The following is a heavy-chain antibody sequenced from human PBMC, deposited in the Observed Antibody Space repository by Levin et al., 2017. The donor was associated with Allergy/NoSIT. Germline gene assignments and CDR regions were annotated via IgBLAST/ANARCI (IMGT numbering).Heavy chain of an antibody. J-gene: IGHJ4*02. CDR3: ARTGFGSSPPVG. Sequence: GESLPLSFSSSFFPFLLSFLPFFLPSPFPGLACWAVISYDGSNKYYADSVKGRFTISRDNSKNTLYLQMNSLRAEDTAVYYCARTGFGSSPPVGWGQGTLVTVSS. CDR2: ISYDGSNK. D-gene: IGHD2-2*01. CDR1: FFPFLLSF. V-gene: IGHV3-30*03.